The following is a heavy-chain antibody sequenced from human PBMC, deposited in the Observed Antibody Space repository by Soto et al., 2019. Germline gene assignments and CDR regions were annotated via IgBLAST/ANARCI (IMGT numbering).Heavy chain of an antibody. D-gene: IGHD6-13*01. CDR3: AIAKSSSWHNFDY. V-gene: IGHV3-30-3*01. CDR1: GFIFSTYT. Sequence: QVQLVESGGGVVQPGRSLRLSCAASGFIFSTYTMHWVRQAPGKGLEWLTVMSYDGSQKYYADSVKGRLTISRDNPKNTLYLQMSSLRAEDTAVYHCAIAKSSSWHNFDYWGQGTLVTVSS. CDR2: MSYDGSQK. J-gene: IGHJ4*02.